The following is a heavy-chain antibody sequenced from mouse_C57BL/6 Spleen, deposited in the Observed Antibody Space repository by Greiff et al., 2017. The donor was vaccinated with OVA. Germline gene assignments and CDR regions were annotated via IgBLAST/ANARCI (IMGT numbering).Heavy chain of an antibody. D-gene: IGHD1-1*01. Sequence: EVKLMESGGGLVKPGGSLKLSCAASGFTFSDYGMHWVRQAPEKGLEWVAYISSGSSTIYYADTVKGRFTISRDNAKNTLFLQMTSLRSEDTAMYYCARTFTTVVASPFAYWGQGTLVTVSA. CDR3: ARTFTTVVASPFAY. J-gene: IGHJ3*01. V-gene: IGHV5-17*01. CDR2: ISSGSSTI. CDR1: GFTFSDYG.